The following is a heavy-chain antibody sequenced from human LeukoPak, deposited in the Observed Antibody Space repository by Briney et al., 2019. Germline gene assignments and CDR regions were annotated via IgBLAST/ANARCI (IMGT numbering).Heavy chain of an antibody. CDR2: INPNSGGT. CDR1: GYTFTGYY. V-gene: IGHV1-2*02. D-gene: IGHD3-3*01. J-gene: IGHJ6*02. CDR3: ARQSPVLRFLESFYGMDV. Sequence: ASVKVSCKASGYTFTGYYMHWVRQAPGQGLEWMGWINPNSGGTNYAQKFQGRVTMTRDTSISTAYMELSRLRSDDTAVYYCARQSPVLRFLESFYGMDVWGQGTTVTVSS.